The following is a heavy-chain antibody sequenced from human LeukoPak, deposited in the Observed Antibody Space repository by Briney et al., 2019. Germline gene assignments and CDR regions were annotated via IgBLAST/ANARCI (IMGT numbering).Heavy chain of an antibody. J-gene: IGHJ4*02. CDR1: GFTFSNYW. V-gene: IGHV3-74*01. Sequence: PGGSLRLSCTASGFTFSNYWMHSVRQAPGKGLVWDSRINTDGSSTRYADSVKGRFTISRDNAKNTLYLQVNSLRDEDTAVYYCARGLDGDYFWGQGTLVTVSS. CDR3: ARGLDGDYF. CDR2: INTDGSST. D-gene: IGHD4-17*01.